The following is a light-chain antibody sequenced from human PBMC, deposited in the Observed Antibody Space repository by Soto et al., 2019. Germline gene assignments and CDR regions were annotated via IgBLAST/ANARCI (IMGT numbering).Light chain of an antibody. Sequence: DIQMNQSPYTLSASVGDRVTITCRASQSISSWLAWYQQKPGKAPKLLIYKASSLESGVPSRFSGSGSGTEFTLTISSLQPDDFATYYCQQYSDFWTFGQGTKVDIK. CDR2: KAS. J-gene: IGKJ1*01. V-gene: IGKV1-5*03. CDR3: QQYSDFWT. CDR1: QSISSW.